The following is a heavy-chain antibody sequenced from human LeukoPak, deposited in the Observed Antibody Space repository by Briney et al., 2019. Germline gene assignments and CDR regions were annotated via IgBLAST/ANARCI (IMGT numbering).Heavy chain of an antibody. Sequence: ASVKVSCKASGYTFTGYYMHWVRQAPGQGLEWMGWINSNSGGTNYAQKFQGRVTMTRDTSISTAYMELSRLRSDDTAVYYCARGASDIVVVPAAIASVYWGQGTLVTVSS. CDR3: ARGASDIVVVPAAIASVY. CDR2: INSNSGGT. J-gene: IGHJ4*02. CDR1: GYTFTGYY. D-gene: IGHD2-2*02. V-gene: IGHV1-2*02.